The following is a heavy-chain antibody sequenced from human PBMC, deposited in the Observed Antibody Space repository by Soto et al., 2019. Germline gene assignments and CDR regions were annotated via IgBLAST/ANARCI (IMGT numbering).Heavy chain of an antibody. CDR1: SGPSSSHN. CDR2: VYNTGGT. CDR3: VRQGIGNLHGLVDV. V-gene: IGHV4-59*08. J-gene: IGHJ6*02. Sequence: HVQLQQSGPGLVKPSETLSLTCTVSSGPSSSHNWGWIRQSPGRGLEWIGYVYNTGGTSYNPSLKRRVTISADTSANHISLTLSSVTAADTAIYYCVRQGIGNLHGLVDVWGQGTTVSVSS. D-gene: IGHD1-1*01.